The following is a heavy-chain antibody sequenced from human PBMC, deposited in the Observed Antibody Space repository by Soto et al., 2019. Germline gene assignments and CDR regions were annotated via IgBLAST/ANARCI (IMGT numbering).Heavy chain of an antibody. CDR1: GGTFNNYA. D-gene: IGHD2-15*01. CDR2: IIPIFGTA. Sequence: SVKVSCKASGGTFNNYAISWVRQAPGQGLELMGGIIPIFGTANYAQKFQGRLTITADESTGTAYMELSSLRSEDTAVYYCARDAHYGSGYDYWGQGTLVTSPQ. J-gene: IGHJ4*02. CDR3: ARDAHYGSGYDY. V-gene: IGHV1-69*13.